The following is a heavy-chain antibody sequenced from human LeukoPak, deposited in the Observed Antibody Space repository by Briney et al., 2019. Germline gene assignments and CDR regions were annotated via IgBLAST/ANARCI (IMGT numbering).Heavy chain of an antibody. J-gene: IGHJ4*02. V-gene: IGHV4-4*07. Sequence: SETLSLTCSVSGASVTSYTWSWIRQPAGKGLEWIGRIYTSGTTNYTPSLKSRVTISVDTSKNQFSLKLSSVTAADTAVYYCARLTYYYDSSGYYLGSNTYYFDYWGQGTLVTVSS. D-gene: IGHD3-22*01. CDR2: IYTSGTT. CDR3: ARLTYYYDSSGYYLGSNTYYFDY. CDR1: GASVTSYT.